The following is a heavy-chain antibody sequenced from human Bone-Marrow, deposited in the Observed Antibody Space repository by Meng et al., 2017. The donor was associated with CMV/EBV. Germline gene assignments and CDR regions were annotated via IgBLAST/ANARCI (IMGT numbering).Heavy chain of an antibody. V-gene: IGHV3-66*02. D-gene: IGHD2-2*01. Sequence: GGSLRLSCAVSGFTVSSKYMNWVRQAPGKGLEWVSVIYSGGTTYYADSVKGRFTISRDNSKNTLYLQMNSLRAEDTAVYYCARDYPGYRSSTSCPVDYWGQGTLVTVSS. CDR3: ARDYPGYRSSTSCPVDY. J-gene: IGHJ4*02. CDR2: IYSGGTT. CDR1: GFTVSSKY.